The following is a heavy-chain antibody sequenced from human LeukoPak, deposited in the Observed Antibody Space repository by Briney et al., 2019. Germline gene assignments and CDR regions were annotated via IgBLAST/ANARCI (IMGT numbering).Heavy chain of an antibody. CDR3: VRDSSKWYYDY. V-gene: IGHV3-21*01. Sequence: GGSLRLSCAASGFTFSSYSMNWVRQAPGKGLEWVSSISSSSSYIYYADSVKGRFTISRDNAKNTVYLQMNSLRGEDTAVYYCVRDSSKWYYDYWGQGTLVTVSS. J-gene: IGHJ4*02. D-gene: IGHD6-13*01. CDR1: GFTFSSYS. CDR2: ISSSSSYI.